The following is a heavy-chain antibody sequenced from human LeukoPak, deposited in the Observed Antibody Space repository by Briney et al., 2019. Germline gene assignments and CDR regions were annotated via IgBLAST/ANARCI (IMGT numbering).Heavy chain of an antibody. V-gene: IGHV3-21*01. J-gene: IGHJ4*02. CDR3: ARRLRRNYFDY. D-gene: IGHD4-17*01. CDR2: ISSSSSYI. Sequence: GGSLRLSCAASGFTFSSYSMNWVRQAPGKGLEWASSISSSSSYIYYADPVKGRFTISRDNAKNSLYLQMNSLRAEDTAVYYCARRLRRNYFDYWGQGTLVTVSS. CDR1: GFTFSSYS.